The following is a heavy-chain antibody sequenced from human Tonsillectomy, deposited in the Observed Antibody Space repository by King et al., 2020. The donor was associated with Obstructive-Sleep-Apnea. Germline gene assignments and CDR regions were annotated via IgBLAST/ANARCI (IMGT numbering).Heavy chain of an antibody. CDR2: MSPSSGST. Sequence: VQLVESGAEVKKPGASVKVSCKASGYTFTSYDINWVRQATGRGLEWMAWMSPSSGSTAHAQKFQGRVTMTRSASNSTAYMDLSSLQSEDTAVYYCARTKGAGGFDIWGQGTMVIVSS. CDR3: ARTKGAGGFDI. J-gene: IGHJ3*02. CDR1: GYTFTSYD. V-gene: IGHV1-8*01. D-gene: IGHD3-10*01.